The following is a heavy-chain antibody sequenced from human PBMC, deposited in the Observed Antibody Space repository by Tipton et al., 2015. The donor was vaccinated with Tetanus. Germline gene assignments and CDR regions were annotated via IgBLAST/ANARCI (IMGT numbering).Heavy chain of an antibody. CDR2: IYYSGST. D-gene: IGHD2-15*01. J-gene: IGHJ4*02. CDR3: ARDNCSGGGCSEGLDY. CDR1: GGSISSGGYY. V-gene: IGHV4-31*03. Sequence: TLSLTCTVSGGSISSGGYYWSWIRQHPGKGLEWIGYIYYSGSTYYNPSLKGRVTISVGTSKNQFSLKLSSVTAADTAVYYCARDNCSGGGCSEGLDYWGQGTLVTVSS.